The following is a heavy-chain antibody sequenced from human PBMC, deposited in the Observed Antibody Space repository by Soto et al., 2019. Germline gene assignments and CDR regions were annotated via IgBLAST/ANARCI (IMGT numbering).Heavy chain of an antibody. D-gene: IGHD3-10*01. Sequence: QVQLVESGGGVVQPGRSLRLSCAASGLTFSTYGMHWVRQSPGKGREWVAFIWYDGINKKYADSVKGRFTISRDNSKNMVFLEMNSLRVEDTAVYHCARDPIHGSGLFDAWGQGTLVTVSS. J-gene: IGHJ5*02. CDR3: ARDPIHGSGLFDA. V-gene: IGHV3-33*01. CDR2: IWYDGINK. CDR1: GLTFSTYG.